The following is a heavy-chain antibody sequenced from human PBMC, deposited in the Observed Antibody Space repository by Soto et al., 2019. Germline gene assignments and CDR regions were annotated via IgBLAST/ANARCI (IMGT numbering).Heavy chain of an antibody. CDR3: ATSTPYNWNDYAFDI. Sequence: ASVKVSCKASGYTFTSYAMHWVRQAPGQRLEWMGWINAGNGNTKYSQKFQGRVTIARDTSASTAYMELSSLRSEDTAVYYCATSTPYNWNDYAFDIWGQGTMVTVSS. D-gene: IGHD1-1*01. J-gene: IGHJ3*02. CDR1: GYTFTSYA. V-gene: IGHV1-3*01. CDR2: INAGNGNT.